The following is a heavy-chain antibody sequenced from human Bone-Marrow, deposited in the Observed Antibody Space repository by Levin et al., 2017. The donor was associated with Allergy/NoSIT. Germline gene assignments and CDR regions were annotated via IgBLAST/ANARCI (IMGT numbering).Heavy chain of an antibody. V-gene: IGHV2-26*01. CDR2: IFSNDEK. CDR1: GFSLSNSKMG. J-gene: IGHJ4*02. CDR3: TRVRGTWRAGEGAIWGSIDY. D-gene: IGHD3-16*01. Sequence: SGPTLVKPTGTLTLTCNVSGFSLSNSKMGVSWIRQSPGKALEWLAHIFSNDEKSYSTSLKTRLSISKDTSKSQVVLTMTNMDPVDTGTYYCTRVRGTWRAGEGAIWGSIDYWGQGTLVTVSS.